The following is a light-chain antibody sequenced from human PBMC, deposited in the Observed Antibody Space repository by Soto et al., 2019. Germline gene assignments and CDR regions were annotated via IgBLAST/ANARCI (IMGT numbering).Light chain of an antibody. CDR2: GAS. J-gene: IGKJ1*01. CDR1: QNVRGN. Sequence: EIVMTQSPASLSVSPGERATLSCRASQNVRGNLAWYQQKPGQAPRLLIYGASTRAIGIPARFSGRGSGTEVILSISSLHSEDFAVHYSPQHDDWPETIGQGTKVDI. CDR3: PQHDDWPET. V-gene: IGKV3-15*01.